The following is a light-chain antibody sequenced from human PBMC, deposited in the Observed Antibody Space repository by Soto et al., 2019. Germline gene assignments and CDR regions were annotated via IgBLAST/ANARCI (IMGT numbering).Light chain of an antibody. CDR1: ESVNHN. Sequence: DRVMTQSPATLSASPGESTTLSCRASESVNHNLAWYQQKPGQPPRLLIYGASSRAPGVPARFSGSETGTEFTLTISSLQSEDFAVYYCHQYNNWPPNTFGQGTRLEMK. J-gene: IGKJ5*01. CDR2: GAS. CDR3: HQYNNWPPNT. V-gene: IGKV3-15*01.